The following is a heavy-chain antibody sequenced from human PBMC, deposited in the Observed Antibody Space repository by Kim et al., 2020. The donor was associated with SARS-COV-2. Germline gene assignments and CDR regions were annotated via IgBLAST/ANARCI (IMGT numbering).Heavy chain of an antibody. CDR1: GYTFTSYY. J-gene: IGHJ5*02. Sequence: ASVKVSCKASGYTFTSYYMHWVRQAPGQGLEWMGIINPSGGSTSYAQKFQGRVTMTRDTSTSTVYMELSSLRSEDTAVYYCARAHEGRRDGYNFGWFDPWGQGTLAT. V-gene: IGHV1-46*01. CDR2: INPSGGST. CDR3: ARAHEGRRDGYNFGWFDP. D-gene: IGHD5-12*01.